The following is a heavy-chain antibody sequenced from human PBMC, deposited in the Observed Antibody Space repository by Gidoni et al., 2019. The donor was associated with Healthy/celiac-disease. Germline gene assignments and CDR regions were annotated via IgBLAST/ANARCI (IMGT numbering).Heavy chain of an antibody. Sequence: QVQLVQSGAGVKKPGSSVKVSCKASGSTFSSFAHSWVRRAPGQGLEWMGGIVPILGTANNEQKFQGRVTITADESTSTAYMELSSLRSEDTAVYYCARPKGYCSSTSCRLDYYYYYYMDVWGKGTTVTVSS. CDR2: IVPILGTA. V-gene: IGHV1-69*01. CDR3: ARPKGYCSSTSCRLDYYYYYYMDV. J-gene: IGHJ6*03. CDR1: GSTFSSFA. D-gene: IGHD2-2*01.